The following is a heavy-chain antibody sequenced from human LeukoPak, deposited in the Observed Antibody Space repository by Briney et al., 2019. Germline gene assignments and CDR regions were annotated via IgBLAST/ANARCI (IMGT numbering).Heavy chain of an antibody. Sequence: SETLSLTCTVSGDSISRGDYCWNWIRQPPGKGLEWIGSIYFSGSPYHNPSLKSRVTMSVDTSKNQFSLKLNSVTAADTAVYFCTRLLHDSRGYYYFDYWGQGTLATVSS. CDR1: GDSISRGDYC. CDR3: TRLLHDSRGYYYFDY. CDR2: IYFSGSP. V-gene: IGHV4-39*01. D-gene: IGHD3-22*01. J-gene: IGHJ4*02.